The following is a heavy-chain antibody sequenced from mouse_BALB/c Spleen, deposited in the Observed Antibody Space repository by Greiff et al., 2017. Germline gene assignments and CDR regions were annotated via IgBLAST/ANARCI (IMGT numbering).Heavy chain of an antibody. CDR1: GFTFSSYG. CDR3: ARQFYYGSSLDAMDY. D-gene: IGHD1-1*01. Sequence: EVMLVESGGDLVKPGGSLKLSCAASGFTFSSYGMSWVRQTPDKRLEWVATISSGGSYTYYPDSVKGRFTISRDNAKNTLYLQMSSLKSEDTAMYYCARQFYYGSSLDAMDYWGQGTSVTVSS. J-gene: IGHJ4*01. CDR2: ISSGGSYT. V-gene: IGHV5-6*01.